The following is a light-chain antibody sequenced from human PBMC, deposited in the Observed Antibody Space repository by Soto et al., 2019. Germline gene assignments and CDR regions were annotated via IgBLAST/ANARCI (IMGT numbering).Light chain of an antibody. CDR1: QTISSRS. V-gene: IGKV3-20*01. J-gene: IGKJ1*01. CDR3: QQYDESPRT. CDR2: DPS. Sequence: EIELTQSPGTLSLSPGERATLSCRASQTISSRSLAWYQHKPGQAPRLLICDPSSRATGIPDRFSGSGSGTDFTLTISSVEPEDFAVYYCQQYDESPRTFGQGTKVDIK.